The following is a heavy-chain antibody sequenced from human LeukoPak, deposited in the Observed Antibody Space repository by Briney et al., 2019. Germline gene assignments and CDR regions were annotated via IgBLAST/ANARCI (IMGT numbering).Heavy chain of an antibody. V-gene: IGHV1-46*01. Sequence: ASVKVSCKASGYTFTNYYMHWVRQAPGQGLECMGIINPSGGSTSYAQKFQGRVTMTRDMSTSTVYMALSSLRSEDTAVYYCARGGVGATTYVWFDPWGQGTLVTVSS. CDR1: GYTFTNYY. CDR2: INPSGGST. CDR3: ARGGVGATTYVWFDP. J-gene: IGHJ5*02. D-gene: IGHD1-26*01.